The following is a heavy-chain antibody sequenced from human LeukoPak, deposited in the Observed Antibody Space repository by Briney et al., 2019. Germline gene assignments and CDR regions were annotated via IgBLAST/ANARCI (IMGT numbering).Heavy chain of an antibody. J-gene: IGHJ6*02. D-gene: IGHD2-15*01. Sequence: ASVKVSCKASGYTFTGYYMHWVRQAPGQGLEWMGWINPNSGGTNYAQKFQGRVTMTRDTSISTAYMELSRLRSDDTAVYYCARDYVVVVAATVPYYGMDVWGQGTTVTASS. CDR1: GYTFTGYY. V-gene: IGHV1-2*02. CDR3: ARDYVVVVAATVPYYGMDV. CDR2: INPNSGGT.